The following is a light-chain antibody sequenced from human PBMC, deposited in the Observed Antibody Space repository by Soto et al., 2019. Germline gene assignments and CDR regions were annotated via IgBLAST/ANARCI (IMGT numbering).Light chain of an antibody. Sequence: IVLTQSPGALSLSPGESATLSSRASHSVSSSNLAWYQQKPGQAPRLLIYGASTRASGIPDRFSGSGSGTDFNFTISRLEPEDFAVYHCQQYGSSPWTFGHGTKVEIK. CDR3: QQYGSSPWT. J-gene: IGKJ1*01. CDR1: HSVSSSN. V-gene: IGKV3-20*01. CDR2: GAS.